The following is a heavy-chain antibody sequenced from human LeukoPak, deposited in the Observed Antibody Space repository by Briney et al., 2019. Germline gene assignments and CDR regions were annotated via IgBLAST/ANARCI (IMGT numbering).Heavy chain of an antibody. CDR1: GFTVSSNY. D-gene: IGHD3-22*01. Sequence: PGGSLRLSCAASGFTVSSNYMSWVRQAPGKGLQWVSVIYSGGSTYYADSVKGRFTISRDNSKNTLYLQMNSLRAEDTAVYYCAKTGSADYDLDYWGQGTLVTVSS. CDR2: IYSGGST. CDR3: AKTGSADYDLDY. J-gene: IGHJ4*02. V-gene: IGHV3-66*02.